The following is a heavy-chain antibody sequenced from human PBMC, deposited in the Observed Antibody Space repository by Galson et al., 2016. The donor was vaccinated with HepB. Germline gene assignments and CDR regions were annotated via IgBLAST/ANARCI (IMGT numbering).Heavy chain of an antibody. D-gene: IGHD2-21*02. CDR3: RYIVVITAIPQFDS. CDR2: IFYSGST. J-gene: IGHJ4*02. V-gene: IGHV4-39*01. Sequence: SETLSLTCTVSGGSIVNSTFSWGWVRQTPGKGLEWIGNIFYSGSTYYNPSLKGRVTISRDTSKNAVSLRLTSLTPPDTAVYFCRYIVVITAIPQFDSWGQGTMVTVSS. CDR1: GGSIVNSTFS.